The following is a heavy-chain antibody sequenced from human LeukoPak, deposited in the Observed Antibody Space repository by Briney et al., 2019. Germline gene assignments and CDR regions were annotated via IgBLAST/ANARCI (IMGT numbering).Heavy chain of an antibody. Sequence: SVTVSCMASGYTFTGYYMHWVRQAPGQGLEWMGWINPNSGGTNYAQKFQGRVTMTRDTSISTAYMELSRLRSDDTAVYYCARDGMATEGPIGAFDIWGQGTMVTVSS. CDR1: GYTFTGYY. D-gene: IGHD5-24*01. CDR2: INPNSGGT. J-gene: IGHJ3*02. V-gene: IGHV1-2*02. CDR3: ARDGMATEGPIGAFDI.